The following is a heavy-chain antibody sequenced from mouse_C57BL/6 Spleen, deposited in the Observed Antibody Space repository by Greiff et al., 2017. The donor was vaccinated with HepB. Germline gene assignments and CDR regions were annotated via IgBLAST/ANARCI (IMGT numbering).Heavy chain of an antibody. CDR2: INPSSGYT. CDR1: GYTFTSYT. J-gene: IGHJ4*01. D-gene: IGHD1-1*01. Sequence: VQLQQSGAELARPGASVKMSCKASGYTFTSYTMHWVKQRPGQGLEWIGYINPSSGYTKYNQKFKDKATLTADKSSSTAYMQLSSLTSEDSAVYYWAREGYYGSSYDYAMDYWGQGTSVTVSS. CDR3: AREGYYGSSYDYAMDY. V-gene: IGHV1-4*01.